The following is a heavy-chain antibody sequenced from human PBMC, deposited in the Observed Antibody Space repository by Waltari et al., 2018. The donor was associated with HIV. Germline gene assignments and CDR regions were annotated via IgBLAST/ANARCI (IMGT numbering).Heavy chain of an antibody. D-gene: IGHD6-13*01. CDR2: ISGSGDNR. Sequence: EVQLLESGGGLVQPGGSLRLSCRASGFSFSIYAMNWVRQAPGKGLEVVAGISGSGDNRYKPDSVKGRFTISRDKSKNKVFLQMKSRRPEDTAFYYCTKDPVTAVGNINWFDPWGQGTLVTVSS. CDR1: GFSFSIYA. J-gene: IGHJ5*02. CDR3: TKDPVTAVGNINWFDP. V-gene: IGHV3-23*01.